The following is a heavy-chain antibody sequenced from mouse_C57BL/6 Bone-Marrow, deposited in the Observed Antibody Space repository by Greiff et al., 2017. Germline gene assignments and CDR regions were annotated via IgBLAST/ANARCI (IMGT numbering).Heavy chain of an antibody. CDR2: ISSGGSYT. V-gene: IGHV5-6*01. CDR3: ARQSGSYYSNYFDV. D-gene: IGHD2-5*01. J-gene: IGHJ1*03. Sequence: DVHLVESGGDLVKPGGSLKLSCAASGFTFSSYGMSWVRQTPDKRLEWVATISSGGSYTSYPDSVKGRFTISRDNAKNTLYLQMSSLKSEDTAMYYCARQSGSYYSNYFDVWGTGTTVTVSS. CDR1: GFTFSSYG.